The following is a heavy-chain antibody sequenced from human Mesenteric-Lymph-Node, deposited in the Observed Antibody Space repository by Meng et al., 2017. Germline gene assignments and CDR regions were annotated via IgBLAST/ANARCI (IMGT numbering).Heavy chain of an antibody. D-gene: IGHD2-2*01. Sequence: GELQEEGPGLVKPSGSLSPTGAVSRSSVGNENNWSWVRQPPGKGLEWIGEISDGGSTNYNPSLKSRVTISVDKSKNQFSLKLSFVTAADTAVYYCASGRKYCSSTSCYGQFDYWGQGTLVTVSS. CDR1: RSSVGNENN. J-gene: IGHJ4*02. CDR3: ASGRKYCSSTSCYGQFDY. V-gene: IGHV4-4*02. CDR2: ISDGGST.